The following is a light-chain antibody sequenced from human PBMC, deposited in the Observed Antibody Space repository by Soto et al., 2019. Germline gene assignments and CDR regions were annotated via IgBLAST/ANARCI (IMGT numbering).Light chain of an antibody. Sequence: QSALTQPASVSGSPGQSITISCTGTSGDIGSYNRVSWYQQHPGKAPKIILYEVTDRPAGVSNRFSGSKSGNTASLTISGLQAEDEAEYYCSSYPNINTRDCVFGTGTKV. CDR2: EVT. J-gene: IGLJ1*01. V-gene: IGLV2-14*01. CDR1: SGDIGSYNR. CDR3: SSYPNINTRDCV.